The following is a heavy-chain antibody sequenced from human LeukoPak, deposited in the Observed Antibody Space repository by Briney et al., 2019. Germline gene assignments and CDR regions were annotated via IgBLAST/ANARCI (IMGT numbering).Heavy chain of an antibody. J-gene: IGHJ4*02. Sequence: PGGSLRLSCAASGFTFSSYAMHWVRQAPGKGLEWVAVISYDGSNKYYADSVKGRFTISRDNSKNTLYLQMNSLRAEDTAVYYCARSLIPMTTVTTAGCDYWGQGTLVTVSS. D-gene: IGHD4-17*01. CDR1: GFTFSSYA. CDR3: ARSLIPMTTVTTAGCDY. V-gene: IGHV3-30*04. CDR2: ISYDGSNK.